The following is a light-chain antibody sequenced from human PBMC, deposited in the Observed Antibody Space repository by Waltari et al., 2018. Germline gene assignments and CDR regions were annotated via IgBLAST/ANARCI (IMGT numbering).Light chain of an antibody. J-gene: IGLJ1*01. Sequence: QSALTQPPSASGSPGQSVTISCTGTSSDVGGYNYVSCYQQHPGKAPKLLLYEVTKRPSGVPDRFSGSKSGNTASLTVAGLQADDEADYYCSSYAGTSTFYVFGTGTEVTVL. V-gene: IGLV2-8*01. CDR2: EVT. CDR3: SSYAGTSTFYV. CDR1: SSDVGGYNY.